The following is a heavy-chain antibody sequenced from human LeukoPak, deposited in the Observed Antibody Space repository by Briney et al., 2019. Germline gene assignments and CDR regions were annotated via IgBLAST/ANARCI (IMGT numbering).Heavy chain of an antibody. CDR3: ARDRTYGSGSS. Sequence: GGSLRLSCAASGFTFSSYAMPWVRQAPGKGLEWVAVISYDGSNKYYADSVKGRFTISRDNSKNTLYLQMNSLRAEDTAVYYCARDRTYGSGSSWGQGTLVTVSS. D-gene: IGHD3-10*01. CDR2: ISYDGSNK. CDR1: GFTFSSYA. V-gene: IGHV3-30-3*01. J-gene: IGHJ4*02.